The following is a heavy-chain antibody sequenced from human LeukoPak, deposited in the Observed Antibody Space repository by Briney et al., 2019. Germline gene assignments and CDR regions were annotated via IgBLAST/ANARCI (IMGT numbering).Heavy chain of an antibody. Sequence: SETLSLTCTVSGGSISSSSYYWGWIRQPPGKGLEWIGSIYYSGSTYYNPSLKSRVTISVDTSKNQFSLKLSSVTAADTAVYYCARSYDILTGYYSSWFDPWGQGTLVTVSS. D-gene: IGHD3-9*01. CDR3: ARSYDILTGYYSSWFDP. V-gene: IGHV4-39*01. CDR1: GGSISSSSYY. J-gene: IGHJ5*02. CDR2: IYYSGST.